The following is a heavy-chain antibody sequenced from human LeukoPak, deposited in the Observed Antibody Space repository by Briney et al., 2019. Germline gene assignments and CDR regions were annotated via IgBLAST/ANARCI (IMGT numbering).Heavy chain of an antibody. CDR1: GFTFDDYA. Sequence: PGGSLRLSCAACGFTFDDYAMHWVRQAPGKGLEWVSLISWDGGSTYYADSVKGRFTISRDNSKNSLYLQMNSLRAEDTALYYCAKAPWSSTSCRLLDYWGQGTLVTVSS. CDR2: ISWDGGST. V-gene: IGHV3-43D*04. CDR3: AKAPWSSTSCRLLDY. D-gene: IGHD2-2*01. J-gene: IGHJ4*02.